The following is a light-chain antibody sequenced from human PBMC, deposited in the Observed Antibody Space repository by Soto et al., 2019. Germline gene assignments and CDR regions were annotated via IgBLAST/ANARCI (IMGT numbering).Light chain of an antibody. V-gene: IGKV3-20*01. CDR3: QQYGSSPFT. J-gene: IGKJ3*01. Sequence: EIVLTQSPGTLSLSPGERATLSCRASQSVSSSYLAWYQQKPGQAPRLLIYGASSRATGIPDRLSGSGSGTHFTLTISRLEPEDFAVYYCQQYGSSPFTFGPGTKVEIK. CDR1: QSVSSSY. CDR2: GAS.